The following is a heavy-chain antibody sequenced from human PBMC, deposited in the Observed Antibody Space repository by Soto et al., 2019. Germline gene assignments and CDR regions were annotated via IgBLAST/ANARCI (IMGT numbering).Heavy chain of an antibody. CDR2: IYYSGST. CDR1: GGSVSSGSYY. CDR3: ARSSGGGYYYSFDY. D-gene: IGHD3-22*01. Sequence: NPSETLSLTCTVSGGSVSSGSYYWSWIRQPPGKGLEWIGYIYYSGSTNYNPSLKSRVTISVDTSKNQFSLKLSSVTAADTAVYYCARSSGGGYYYSFDYWGQGTLVTVSS. J-gene: IGHJ4*02. V-gene: IGHV4-61*01.